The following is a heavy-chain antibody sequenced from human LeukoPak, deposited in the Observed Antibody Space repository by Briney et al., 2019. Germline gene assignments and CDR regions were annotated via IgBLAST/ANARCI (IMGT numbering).Heavy chain of an antibody. Sequence: SETLSLTCTVSGGSISSYYWSWIRQPPGKGLEWIGYIYYSGSTDYNPSLKSRVTMSVDTSKNQFSLRLRFVTAADTAVYYCARDSGTTGEVKFDPWGQGTLVTVSS. CDR1: GGSISSYY. V-gene: IGHV4-59*12. D-gene: IGHD3-10*01. J-gene: IGHJ5*02. CDR2: IYYSGST. CDR3: ARDSGTTGEVKFDP.